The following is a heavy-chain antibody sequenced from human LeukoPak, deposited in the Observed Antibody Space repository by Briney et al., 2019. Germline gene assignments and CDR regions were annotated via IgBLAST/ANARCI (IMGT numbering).Heavy chain of an antibody. V-gene: IGHV4-34*01. CDR2: INHSGST. CDR1: GGSFSGYY. CDR3: ARVSSMVRGIRGAFDI. Sequence: SETLSLTCAVYGGSFSGYYWSWIRQPPGKGLEWIGEINHSGSTNYNPSLKSRVTISVDTSKNQFSLKLSSVTAADTAVYYCARVSSMVRGIRGAFDIWGQGTMVTVSS. J-gene: IGHJ3*02. D-gene: IGHD3-10*01.